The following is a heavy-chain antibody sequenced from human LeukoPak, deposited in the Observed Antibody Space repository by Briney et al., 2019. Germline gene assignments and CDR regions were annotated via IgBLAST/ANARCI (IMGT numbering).Heavy chain of an antibody. V-gene: IGHV5-51*01. Sequence: GESLKISCKGSGYSFTSYWIGWVRQMPGKGLEWMGIIYPGDSDTRYSPSFQGQVTISADKSISTAYLQWSSLKASDTAMYYCARRQILLWFGELSDAFDIWGQGTMVTVSS. D-gene: IGHD3-10*01. CDR3: ARRQILLWFGELSDAFDI. CDR1: GYSFTSYW. J-gene: IGHJ3*02. CDR2: IYPGDSDT.